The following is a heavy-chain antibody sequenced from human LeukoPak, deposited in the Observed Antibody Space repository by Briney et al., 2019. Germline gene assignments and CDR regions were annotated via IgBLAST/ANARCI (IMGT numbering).Heavy chain of an antibody. D-gene: IGHD6-13*01. J-gene: IGHJ4*02. Sequence: GASVKVSCKASGGTFSSYAISWVRQAPGQGLEWMGRIIPILGIANYAQKFQGRVTITADKSTSTAYMELSSLRSEDTAVYYCARGTYSSSGDYWGQGTLVTVSS. V-gene: IGHV1-69*04. CDR1: GGTFSSYA. CDR3: ARGTYSSSGDY. CDR2: IIPILGIA.